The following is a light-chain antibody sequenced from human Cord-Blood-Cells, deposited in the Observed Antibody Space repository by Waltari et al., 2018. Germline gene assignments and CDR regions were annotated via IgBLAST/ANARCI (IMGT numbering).Light chain of an antibody. J-gene: IGKJ1*01. Sequence: VMTQXPDSLAVSLGXXAXXNCKSTQSVLYSSNNKNYLAWYQQKPGQPPKLLIYWASTRESGVPDRFSGSGSGTDFTLTISSLQAEDVAVYYCQQYYSTPRTFGQGTKVEIK. V-gene: IGKV4-1*01. CDR1: QSVLYSSNNKNY. CDR2: WAS. CDR3: QQYYSTPRT.